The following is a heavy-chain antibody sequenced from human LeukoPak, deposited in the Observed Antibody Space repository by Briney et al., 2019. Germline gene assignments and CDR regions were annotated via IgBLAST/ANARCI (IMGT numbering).Heavy chain of an antibody. CDR2: ISYDASDK. CDR1: GFTFSSYA. CDR3: ARDRGSPPSYGMDV. V-gene: IGHV3-30*04. J-gene: IGHJ6*02. Sequence: GGSLRLSCAASGFTFSSYAMHWVRQAPGKGLEWVTVISYDASDKFYADSVKGRFTISRVNSKNTLYLQMNSLRAEDTALYYCARDRGSPPSYGMDVWGQGTTVTVSS. D-gene: IGHD3-10*01.